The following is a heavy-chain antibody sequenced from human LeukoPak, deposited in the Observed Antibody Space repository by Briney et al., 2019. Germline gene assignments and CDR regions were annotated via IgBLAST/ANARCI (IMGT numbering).Heavy chain of an antibody. CDR1: GYTFTSYG. D-gene: IGHD2-2*01. CDR3: ARIPMIVVVPAPPQYYYYGMDV. CDR2: IIAYNGNT. V-gene: IGHV1-18*01. Sequence: ASVKVSCKASGYTFTSYGISWVRQAPGQGLEWMGWIIAYNGNTNYAQKLQGRVTMTTDTSTSTAYMELRSLRSDDTAVYYCARIPMIVVVPAPPQYYYYGMDVWGQGTTVTVSS. J-gene: IGHJ6*02.